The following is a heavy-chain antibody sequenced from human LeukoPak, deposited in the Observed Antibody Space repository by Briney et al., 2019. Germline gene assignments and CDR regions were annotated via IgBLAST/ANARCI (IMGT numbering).Heavy chain of an antibody. D-gene: IGHD6-19*01. CDR2: FDPEDGET. CDR3: ATEGVAGTWGYWYFDL. J-gene: IGHJ2*01. Sequence: ASVKVSCKVSGYTLTELSMHWVRQAPGKGVEWMGGFDPEDGETIYAQKFQGRVTMTEDTSTDTAYMELSSLRTEDTAVDYCATEGVAGTWGYWYFDLWGRGTLVTVSS. V-gene: IGHV1-24*01. CDR1: GYTLTELS.